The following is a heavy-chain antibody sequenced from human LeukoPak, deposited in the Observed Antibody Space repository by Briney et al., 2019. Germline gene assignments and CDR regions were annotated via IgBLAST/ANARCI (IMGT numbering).Heavy chain of an antibody. CDR1: GFTLSSYP. J-gene: IGHJ4*02. V-gene: IGHV3-23*01. CDR3: AKERAPKGDYRFDY. Sequence: GGSLTLSCAASGFTLSSYPMICVRQAPGKGLEWVSAISGSGGSTYYADSEKGRCTISRDNSKNTLYLQMNSLRAEDTAVYYCAKERAPKGDYRFDYWGKGTLVTVSS. CDR2: ISGSGGST. D-gene: IGHD4-11*01.